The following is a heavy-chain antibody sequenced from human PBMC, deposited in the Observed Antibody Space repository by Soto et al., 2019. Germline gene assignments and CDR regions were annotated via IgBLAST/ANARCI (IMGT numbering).Heavy chain of an antibody. CDR3: TTARVDTAMVTKIRFGY. CDR1: GFTFSNAW. Sequence: GGSLRLSCAASGFTFSNAWMNWVRQAPGKGLEWVGRIKSKTDGGTTDYAAPVKGRFTISRDDSKNTLYLQMNSLKTRDTAVYYCTTARVDTAMVTKIRFGYWGQGTLVTVSS. D-gene: IGHD5-18*01. V-gene: IGHV3-15*07. CDR2: IKSKTDGGTT. J-gene: IGHJ4*02.